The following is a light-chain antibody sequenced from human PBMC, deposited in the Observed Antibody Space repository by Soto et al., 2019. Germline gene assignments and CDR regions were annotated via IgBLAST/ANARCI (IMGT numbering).Light chain of an antibody. CDR3: QQYNNWWT. Sequence: EIVMTQSPATLSVSPGERATLSCRASQSVSSNLAWYQQKPGQAPRLLIYGASTRATGIPARFSGSGSGTEFNLTVSSLQSEDFAVYYCQQYNNWWTVGQGTKVDIK. CDR1: QSVSSN. J-gene: IGKJ1*01. V-gene: IGKV3-15*01. CDR2: GAS.